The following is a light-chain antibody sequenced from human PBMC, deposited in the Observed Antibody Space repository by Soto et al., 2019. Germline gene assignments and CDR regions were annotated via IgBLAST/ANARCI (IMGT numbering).Light chain of an antibody. Sequence: EIVFTQSPRTLSLSRGDRATLSCRASQTISSGFLAWYQQKGGQAPRLLIYDASNRATGVPDRFSGSGSGTDFSLTISRLEPEDFAVYHCQQYSSSPSTFGEATR. CDR1: QTISSGF. CDR2: DAS. V-gene: IGKV3-20*01. CDR3: QQYSSSPST. J-gene: IGKJ5*01.